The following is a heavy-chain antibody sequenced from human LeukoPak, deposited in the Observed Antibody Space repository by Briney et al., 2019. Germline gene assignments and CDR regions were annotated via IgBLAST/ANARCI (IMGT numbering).Heavy chain of an antibody. CDR3: TTDRVIFGRSFDY. CDR2: IKSRTDGGTT. V-gene: IGHV3-15*01. CDR1: GFSFSNDW. D-gene: IGHD3-3*02. J-gene: IGHJ4*02. Sequence: GGSLRLSCAASGFSFSNDWMSWVRQAPGKGLEWIGRIKSRTDGGTTDYAAPVKGRFTISRDDSKSTVYLQMNSLKTGDTAVYYCTTDRVIFGRSFDYWGQGTLVTVSS.